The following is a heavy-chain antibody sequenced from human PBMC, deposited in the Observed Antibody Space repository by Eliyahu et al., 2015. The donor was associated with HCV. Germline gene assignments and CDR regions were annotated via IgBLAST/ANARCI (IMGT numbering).Heavy chain of an antibody. Sequence: QVQLVESGGGLVKPGGSLRLSCAASXFTFSDDXXGWNPPXPGKGXEWVSYIXSSGSTIYYADSVKGRFTISRDNAKNSLYLQMNSLRAEDTAVYYCARVVLAAINYWGQGTLVTVSS. CDR2: IXSSGSTI. D-gene: IGHD2-2*01. V-gene: IGHV3-11*04. J-gene: IGHJ4*02. CDR1: XFTFSDDX. CDR3: ARVVLAAINY.